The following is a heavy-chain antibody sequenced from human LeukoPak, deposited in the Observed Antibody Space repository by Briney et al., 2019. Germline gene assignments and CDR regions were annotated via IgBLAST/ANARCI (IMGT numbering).Heavy chain of an antibody. CDR1: GFTFSSYV. Sequence: GGSLRLSCAASGFTFSSYVMHWVRRGPGKGLVWVSRINSDGSSTRHADSVKGRFTISRDNAKNMVYLQMNSLRAEDTAVYYCARDRDGPDYWGQGTLVTVSS. D-gene: IGHD5-24*01. CDR3: ARDRDGPDY. CDR2: INSDGSST. J-gene: IGHJ4*02. V-gene: IGHV3-74*01.